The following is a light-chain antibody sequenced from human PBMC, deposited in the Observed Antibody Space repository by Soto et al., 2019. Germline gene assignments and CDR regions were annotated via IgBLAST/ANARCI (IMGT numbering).Light chain of an antibody. Sequence: DIQMTQSPPSLSASVGDRVTIACRASQSIATYLNWYQQRPGQAPQLLISAASTLRSGVPSRFSGSGSGTDFTLPIDSLQTEDFASYYCQQSYTVPITFGQGTRL. CDR3: QQSYTVPIT. J-gene: IGKJ5*01. CDR1: QSIATY. V-gene: IGKV1-39*01. CDR2: AAS.